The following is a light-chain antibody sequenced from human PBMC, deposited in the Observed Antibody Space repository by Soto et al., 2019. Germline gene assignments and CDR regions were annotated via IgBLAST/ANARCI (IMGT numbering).Light chain of an antibody. CDR1: QSVSNSY. CDR3: HQFGSSPPGFT. V-gene: IGKV3-20*01. Sequence: EIVLTQSPGTLSLSPGERATLSCRASQSVSNSYLAWYQQKPGQAARLLIYGAFSRAAGIPDRFSGNGSGTDLTLPISRLEAEDFAVYYCHQFGSSPPGFTFGPGTKVDIK. CDR2: GAF. J-gene: IGKJ3*01.